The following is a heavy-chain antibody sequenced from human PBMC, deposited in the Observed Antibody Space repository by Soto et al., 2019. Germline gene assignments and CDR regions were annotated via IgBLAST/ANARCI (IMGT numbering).Heavy chain of an antibody. V-gene: IGHV1-18*01. CDR1: GYTFTSYG. D-gene: IGHD2-15*01. Sequence: ASVKVSCKASGYTFTSYGISWVRQAPGQGLEWMGWISAYNGNTNYAQKLQGRVTMTTDTPTSTAYMELRSLRSDDTAVYYCARVRGGYCSGGSCPEAFDIWGQGTMVTVSS. CDR3: ARVRGGYCSGGSCPEAFDI. J-gene: IGHJ3*02. CDR2: ISAYNGNT.